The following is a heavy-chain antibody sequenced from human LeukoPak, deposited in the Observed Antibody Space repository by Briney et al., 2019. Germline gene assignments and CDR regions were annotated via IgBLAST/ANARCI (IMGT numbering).Heavy chain of an antibody. J-gene: IGHJ4*02. CDR3: ATGGDRRKVGY. CDR1: GGSVTSNY. CDR2: IYYTGNT. Sequence: SETLSLTCTVSGGSVTSNYWSWIRQPPGKGLEWIGYIYYTGNTNYNPSLKSRVTLSLDTSKNHFSLKLTSVTAADTAVYYCATGGDRRKVGYWGQGTQITVSS. V-gene: IGHV4-59*08. D-gene: IGHD2-21*02.